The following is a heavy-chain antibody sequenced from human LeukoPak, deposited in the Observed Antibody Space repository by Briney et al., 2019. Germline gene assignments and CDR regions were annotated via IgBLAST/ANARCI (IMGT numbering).Heavy chain of an antibody. CDR1: GFIFSNYA. J-gene: IGHJ3*02. CDR3: AVSAARGSYGAFDI. D-gene: IGHD1-26*01. CDR2: IYSGGST. V-gene: IGHV3-66*01. Sequence: GGSLRLSCAASGFIFSNYAMSWVRQAPGKGLEWVSVIYSGGSTYYADSVKGRFTISRDNSKNTLYLQMNSLRAEDTAVYYCAVSAARGSYGAFDIWGQGTMVTVSS.